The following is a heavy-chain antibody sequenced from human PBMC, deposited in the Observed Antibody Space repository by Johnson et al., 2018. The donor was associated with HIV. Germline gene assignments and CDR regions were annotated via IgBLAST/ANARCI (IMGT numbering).Heavy chain of an antibody. CDR1: GFTFDDYG. D-gene: IGHD1-26*01. J-gene: IGHJ3*02. CDR3: AKGMGELLRIDAFDI. Sequence: VQLVESGGGVVRPGGSLRLSCAASGFTFDDYGMSWVRQGTGKGLEWVSGINWNGGSTGYADSLKGRFPTSRDNAKNSLYLQMNSLRAEDTAVYYCAKGMGELLRIDAFDIWGQGTMVTVSS. V-gene: IGHV3-20*04. CDR2: INWNGGST.